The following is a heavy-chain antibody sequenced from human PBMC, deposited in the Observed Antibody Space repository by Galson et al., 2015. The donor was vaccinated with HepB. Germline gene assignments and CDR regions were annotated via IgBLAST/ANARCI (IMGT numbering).Heavy chain of an antibody. D-gene: IGHD7-27*01. CDR2: ILNDGSNK. V-gene: IGHV3-30-3*01. Sequence: SLRLSCAASGFTFSSYPMHWVRQAPGKGLEWVAVILNDGSNKYYADSVKGRFTISRDNSKNTLYLQMNSLRPEDTAVYSCATRHLWGSGDYWGQGTLVTVSS. CDR3: ATRHLWGSGDY. CDR1: GFTFSSYP. J-gene: IGHJ4*02.